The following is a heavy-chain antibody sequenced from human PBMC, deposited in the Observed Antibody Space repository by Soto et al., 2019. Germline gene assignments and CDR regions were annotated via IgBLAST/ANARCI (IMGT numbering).Heavy chain of an antibody. D-gene: IGHD3-9*01. CDR2: IHPSGGST. V-gene: IGHV3-23*01. J-gene: IGHJ4*02. Sequence: EVQLLESGGDLVQPGGSLRLSCAAAGFMFSSYGMSWVRQAPGKGLQWVATIHPSGGSTHYAELVRGRFTISRDNSRDTLYLQMTSLRAEDTAVYYWAKDPATGPPDCWGQGALVTVSS. CDR3: AKDPATGPPDC. CDR1: GFMFSSYG.